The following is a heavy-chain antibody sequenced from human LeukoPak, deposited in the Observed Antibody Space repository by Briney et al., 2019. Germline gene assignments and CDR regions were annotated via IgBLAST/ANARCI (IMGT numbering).Heavy chain of an antibody. Sequence: SETLSLTCAVSGGSISSGSYYWSWIRQPAGKGLEWIGRIYTSGRTYYNPSLKGRVTISVGTSKNKFSLKLSSVTAAGTAVYYCARDTGIAVAGTVENWGQGTLVTVSS. CDR1: GGSISSGSYY. CDR3: ARDTGIAVAGTVEN. CDR2: IYTSGRT. D-gene: IGHD6-19*01. J-gene: IGHJ4*02. V-gene: IGHV4-61*02.